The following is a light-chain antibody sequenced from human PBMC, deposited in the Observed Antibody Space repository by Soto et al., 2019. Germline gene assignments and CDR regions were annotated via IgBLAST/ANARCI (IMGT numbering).Light chain of an antibody. V-gene: IGKV1-5*03. CDR3: QQFSSFST. J-gene: IGKJ1*01. Sequence: DIRMTQSPSTVSASIGGRVIIACRASQSISSWLAWYQQKPGKVHKQLIYKASSLQSGVPARFSGRGSGTQFTLTISSLQPDDFASYYCQQFSSFSTFGQGTKVEMK. CDR1: QSISSW. CDR2: KAS.